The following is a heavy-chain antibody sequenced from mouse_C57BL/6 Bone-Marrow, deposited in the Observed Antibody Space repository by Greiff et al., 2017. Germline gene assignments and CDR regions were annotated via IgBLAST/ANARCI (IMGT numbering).Heavy chain of an antibody. CDR1: GFTFSDAW. CDR2: IRNKANNHAT. Sequence: EVQLVESGGGLVQPGGSMKLSCAASGFTFSDAWMDWVRQSPEKGLEWVAEIRNKANNHATYYAESVKGRFTISRDDSKSSVYLQMNSLRAEDTGIYYCTSNWDYYFDYWGQGTTLTVSS. J-gene: IGHJ2*01. V-gene: IGHV6-6*01. D-gene: IGHD4-1*01. CDR3: TSNWDYYFDY.